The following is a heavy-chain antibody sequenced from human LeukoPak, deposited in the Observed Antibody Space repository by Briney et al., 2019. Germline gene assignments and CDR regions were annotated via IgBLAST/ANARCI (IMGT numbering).Heavy chain of an antibody. J-gene: IGHJ5*02. CDR3: ARALRGYSSYNWFDP. V-gene: IGHV4-59*12. CDR2: ISNTGDT. D-gene: IGHD5-18*01. Sequence: SETLSLTCTVSGGSISNYYWSWIRQPPGKGLEWIGYISNTGDTKYNPSLKSRVTISVDTSKNQFSLKLSSVTAADTAVYYCARALRGYSSYNWFDPCGQGTLVTVSS. CDR1: GGSISNYY.